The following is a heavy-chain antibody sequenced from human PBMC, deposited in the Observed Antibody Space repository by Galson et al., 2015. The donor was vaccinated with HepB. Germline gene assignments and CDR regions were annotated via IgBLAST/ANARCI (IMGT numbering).Heavy chain of an antibody. Sequence: SLRLSCAASGFTFSSYGMHWVRQAPGKGLEWVAVISYDGSNKYYADSVKGRFTISRDNSKNTLYLQMNSLRAEDTAVYYCAKDPPRGGYDSLFGYWGQGTLVTVS. CDR2: ISYDGSNK. CDR1: GFTFSSYG. J-gene: IGHJ4*02. V-gene: IGHV3-30*18. CDR3: AKDPPRGGYDSLFGY. D-gene: IGHD5-12*01.